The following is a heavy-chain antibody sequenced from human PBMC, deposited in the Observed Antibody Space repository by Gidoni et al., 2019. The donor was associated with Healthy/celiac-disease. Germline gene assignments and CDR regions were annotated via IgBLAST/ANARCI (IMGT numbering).Heavy chain of an antibody. V-gene: IGHV3-15*01. D-gene: IGHD6-19*01. J-gene: IGHJ1*01. Sequence: EVKRVESGGGLVKPGVCLSLSCPASGLNFSNAWMSWVRQAPGKGRGWVGRIKSKTDSGTTDYAAPVKGRFPISRDDSKNTLYLQMNSLKTEDTAVYYCTTADERWLLFSYLQHWGQGTLVPVSS. CDR3: TTADERWLLFSYLQH. CDR1: GLNFSNAW. CDR2: IKSKTDSGTT.